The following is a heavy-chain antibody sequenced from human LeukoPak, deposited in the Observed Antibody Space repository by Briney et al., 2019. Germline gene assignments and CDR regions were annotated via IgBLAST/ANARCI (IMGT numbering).Heavy chain of an antibody. CDR2: IWYDRSNK. V-gene: IGHV3-33*01. Sequence: PGGSLRLSCAASGFTFSSYGMHWVRQAPGKGLEWVAVIWYDRSNKYYADSVKGRFTISRDNSKNTLYLQMNSLRAEDTAVYYCARDGTMVRGVIFGMDVWGQGTTVTVSS. J-gene: IGHJ6*02. CDR1: GFTFSSYG. CDR3: ARDGTMVRGVIFGMDV. D-gene: IGHD3-10*01.